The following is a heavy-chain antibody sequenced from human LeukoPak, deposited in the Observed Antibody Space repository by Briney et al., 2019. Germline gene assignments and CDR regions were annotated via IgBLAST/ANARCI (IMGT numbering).Heavy chain of an antibody. V-gene: IGHV1-46*01. D-gene: IGHD3-22*01. Sequence: ASVKVSCKASGYTFTSYYIHWVRQAPGQGLEWMGIIIPSAGRTNYAQKFRGRVSMTTDMSTSTVYMELSSLRSEDTAVYYCARGGHDSSGYYDYWGQGTLVTVSS. J-gene: IGHJ4*02. CDR1: GYTFTSYY. CDR2: IIPSAGRT. CDR3: ARGGHDSSGYYDY.